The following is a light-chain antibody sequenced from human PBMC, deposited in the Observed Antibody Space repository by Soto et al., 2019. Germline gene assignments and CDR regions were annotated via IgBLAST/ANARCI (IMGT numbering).Light chain of an antibody. CDR3: GSYTSTDTPFV. CDR1: SSDVGGYNY. CDR2: KVS. V-gene: IGLV2-14*01. Sequence: QSVLTQPASVSGSPGQSITISCTGTSSDVGGYNYVSWYQQYPGRVPKLLIYKVSDRPSGISNRFSGSKSGNTASLTISGLQAEEEADYYCGSYTSTDTPFVFGTGTKVTVL. J-gene: IGLJ1*01.